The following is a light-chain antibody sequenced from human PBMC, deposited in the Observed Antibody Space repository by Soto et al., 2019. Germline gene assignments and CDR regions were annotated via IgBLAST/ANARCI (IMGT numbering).Light chain of an antibody. Sequence: QSALTQPASVSGSPGQSITISCTGARSDVGGYKYVSWYQQHPGKAPKLMIYDVSDRPSGVSNRFSGSKSGNTASLTISGLQAEDEADYYCCSYTSSSTWVFGGGTKLTVL. CDR3: CSYTSSSTWV. CDR1: RSDVGGYKY. CDR2: DVS. V-gene: IGLV2-14*01. J-gene: IGLJ2*01.